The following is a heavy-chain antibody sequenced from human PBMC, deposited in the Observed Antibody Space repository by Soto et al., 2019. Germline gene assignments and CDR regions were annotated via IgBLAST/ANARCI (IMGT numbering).Heavy chain of an antibody. J-gene: IGHJ3*02. Sequence: QVQLVESGGGVVQPGRSLRLSCAASGFTFSSYGMHWVRQAPGKGLEWVAVISYDGSNKYYADSVKGRFTISRDNSKNTLYLQMNSLRAEDTAVYYCAKDGTVTTRGAFDIWGQGKMVTVSS. CDR2: ISYDGSNK. D-gene: IGHD4-4*01. V-gene: IGHV3-30*18. CDR3: AKDGTVTTRGAFDI. CDR1: GFTFSSYG.